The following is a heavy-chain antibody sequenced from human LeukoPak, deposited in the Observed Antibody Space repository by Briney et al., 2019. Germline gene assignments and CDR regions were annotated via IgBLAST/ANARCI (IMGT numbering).Heavy chain of an antibody. CDR1: GFIFDDYA. CDR2: ISWNSGGI. Sequence: GGSLRLSCVASGFIFDDYAMHWVRQAPGKGLEWVSGISWNSGGIGYADSAKGRFTISRDNAKNSLYLQMDSLRVEDTALYYCAKGFNYDVNWVASWGQGTLVTVSS. J-gene: IGHJ5*01. V-gene: IGHV3-9*01. CDR3: AKGFNYDVNWVAS. D-gene: IGHD4-11*01.